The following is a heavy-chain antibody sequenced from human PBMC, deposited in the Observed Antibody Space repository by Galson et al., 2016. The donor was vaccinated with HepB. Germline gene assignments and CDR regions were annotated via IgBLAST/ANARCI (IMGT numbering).Heavy chain of an antibody. D-gene: IGHD2-15*01. V-gene: IGHV2-70*04. Sequence: PALVKPTQTLALTCTFSGFSLTTNGIRVSWIRQSPGKPLEWLGRIDWDGDQFYATSLRPRLTISKGTSSNQVFLTMTAMDPADTGTYYCARAGHCNGPTCSTHSDYWGPGILVTVSS. CDR1: GFSLTTNGIR. CDR3: ARAGHCNGPTCSTHSDY. CDR2: IDWDGDQ. J-gene: IGHJ4*02.